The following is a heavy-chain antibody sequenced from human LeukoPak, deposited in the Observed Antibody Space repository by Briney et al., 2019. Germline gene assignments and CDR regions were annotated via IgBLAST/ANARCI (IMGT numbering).Heavy chain of an antibody. J-gene: IGHJ4*02. Sequence: GGSLRPSCAASGFTFSDYYMSWIRQAPGKGLEWVSYIRSSGSIKFYADSVRGRFTISRDNAKNSLYLQMNSLRAEDTAVYYCARADCSSSSCYEFDYWGQGTLVTVSS. CDR1: GFTFSDYY. CDR3: ARADCSSSSCYEFDY. CDR2: IRSSGSIK. D-gene: IGHD2-2*01. V-gene: IGHV3-11*04.